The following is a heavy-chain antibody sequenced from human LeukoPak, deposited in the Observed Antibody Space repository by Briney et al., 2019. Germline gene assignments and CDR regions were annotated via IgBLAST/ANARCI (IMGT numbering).Heavy chain of an antibody. V-gene: IGHV1-2*02. CDR2: INPNSGGT. CDR1: GYTFTGYY. Sequence: ASVKVSCKSSGYTFTGYYMHWVRQAPGQGLEWMGWINPNSGGTNYAQKFQGRVTMTRDTSISTAYMELSRLRSDDTAVYYCARGDSITIFGVVIIDLPGVWGKGTTVTVSS. CDR3: ARGDSITIFGVVIIDLPGV. J-gene: IGHJ6*04. D-gene: IGHD3-3*01.